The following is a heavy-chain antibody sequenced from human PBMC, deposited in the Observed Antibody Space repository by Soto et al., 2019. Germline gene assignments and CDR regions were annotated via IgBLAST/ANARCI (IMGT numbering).Heavy chain of an antibody. J-gene: IGHJ4*02. V-gene: IGHV1-18*01. CDR3: ARVLYSSSWYAPGY. CDR1: GYTFTSYG. D-gene: IGHD6-13*01. CDR2: ISAYNGNT. Sequence: GASVKVSCKASGYTFTSYGISWVRQAPGQGLEWVGWISAYNGNTNYAQKLQGRVTMTTDTSTSTAYMELRSLRSDDTAVYYCARVLYSSSWYAPGYWGQGTLVTVSS.